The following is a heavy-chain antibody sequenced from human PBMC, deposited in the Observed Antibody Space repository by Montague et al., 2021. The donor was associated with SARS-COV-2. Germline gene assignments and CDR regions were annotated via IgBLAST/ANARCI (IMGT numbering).Heavy chain of an antibody. Sequence: SETLSLTCAAYGGSFSGYYWNWIRQPPGKGLEWIGEINHSGSTNYNPSLKSRVTISVDTSNNQFSLKLTSVTAADTAVYYCARGPTNNIGMVATRLDYRGQGTLVTVSS. V-gene: IGHV4-34*01. CDR3: ARGPTNNIGMVATRLDY. J-gene: IGHJ4*02. CDR2: INHSGST. CDR1: GGSFSGYY. D-gene: IGHD5-12*01.